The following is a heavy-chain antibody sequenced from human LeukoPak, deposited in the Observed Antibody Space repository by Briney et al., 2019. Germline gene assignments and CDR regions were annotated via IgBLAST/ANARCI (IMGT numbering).Heavy chain of an antibody. D-gene: IGHD3-22*01. CDR2: IYYSGST. J-gene: IGHJ5*02. Sequence: SETLSLTCTVSGGSISSGGYYWSWIRQHPGKGLERIGYIYYSGSTYYNPSLKSRVTISVDTSKNQFSLKLSSVTAADTAVYYCARDHYYDSNWFDPWGQGTLVTVSS. CDR3: ARDHYYDSNWFDP. CDR1: GGSISSGGYY. V-gene: IGHV4-31*03.